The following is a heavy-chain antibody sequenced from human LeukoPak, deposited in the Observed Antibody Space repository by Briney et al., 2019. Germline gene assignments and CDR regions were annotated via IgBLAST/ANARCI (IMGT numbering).Heavy chain of an antibody. CDR2: ISWNGGST. Sequence: GGSLRPSCAASGFTFDDYGMSWVRQAPGKGLEWVSGISWNGGSTGYADSVKGRFTISRDNAKNTLNLQMNSLRAEDTAVYYCARDLGQYYDTSDNWFDPWGQGTLVTVSS. CDR1: GFTFDDYG. CDR3: ARDLGQYYDTSDNWFDP. V-gene: IGHV3-20*04. D-gene: IGHD3-22*01. J-gene: IGHJ5*02.